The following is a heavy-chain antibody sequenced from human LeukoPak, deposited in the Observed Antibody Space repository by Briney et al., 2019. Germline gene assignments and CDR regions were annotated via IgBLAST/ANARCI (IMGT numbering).Heavy chain of an antibody. D-gene: IGHD3-10*01. CDR3: ARRGDGRLWFGELSSGYYYYYMDV. CDR2: ISSSGSTI. J-gene: IGHJ6*03. Sequence: GGSLRLSCAASGFTFSDYYMSWIRQAPGKGLEWVSYISSSGSTIYYADSVKGRFTISRDNAKNSLYLQMNSLRAEDTAVYYCARRGDGRLWFGELSSGYYYYYMDVWGKGTTVTISS. V-gene: IGHV3-11*01. CDR1: GFTFSDYY.